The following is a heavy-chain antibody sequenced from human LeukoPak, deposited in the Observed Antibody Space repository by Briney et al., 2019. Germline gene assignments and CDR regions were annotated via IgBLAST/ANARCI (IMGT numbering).Heavy chain of an antibody. CDR3: AGGLGDFWTEGSYYFDY. D-gene: IGHD3/OR15-3a*01. CDR2: MNPNSGNT. Sequence: ASVKVSCKASGYTFTSYDINWVRQATGQGLEWMGWMNPNSGNTGYAQKFQGRVTITRNTSISTAYMELSSLRSEDTAVYYCAGGLGDFWTEGSYYFDYWGQGTLVTVSS. V-gene: IGHV1-8*03. J-gene: IGHJ4*02. CDR1: GYTFTSYD.